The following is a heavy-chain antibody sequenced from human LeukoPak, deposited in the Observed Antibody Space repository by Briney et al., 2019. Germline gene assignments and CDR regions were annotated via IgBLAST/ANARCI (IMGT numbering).Heavy chain of an antibody. CDR1: GFTFSSYA. Sequence: GGSLRLSCAASGFTFSSYAMSWVRQAPGKGLEWVSAISGSGGSTYYVDSVKGRFTISRDNSKNTLYLQMNSLRAEDTAVYYCAKGGGCSGGSCYTHYYYYYMDVWGKGTTVTVSS. CDR2: ISGSGGST. V-gene: IGHV3-23*01. D-gene: IGHD2-15*01. CDR3: AKGGGCSGGSCYTHYYYYYMDV. J-gene: IGHJ6*03.